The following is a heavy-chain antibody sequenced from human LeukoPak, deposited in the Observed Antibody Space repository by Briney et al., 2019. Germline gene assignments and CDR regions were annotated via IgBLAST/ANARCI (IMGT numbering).Heavy chain of an antibody. D-gene: IGHD5-24*01. CDR1: GFTFSSYG. J-gene: IGHJ4*02. CDR2: IWYDGSNK. V-gene: IGHV3-33*01. CDR3: ATHMATTLDY. Sequence: GRSLRLSCAASGFTFSSYGMHWVRQAPGKGLEWVAVIWYDGSNKHYADSVKGRFTISRDNSKNTLYLQMNSLRAEDTAVYYCATHMATTLDYWGQGTLVTVSS.